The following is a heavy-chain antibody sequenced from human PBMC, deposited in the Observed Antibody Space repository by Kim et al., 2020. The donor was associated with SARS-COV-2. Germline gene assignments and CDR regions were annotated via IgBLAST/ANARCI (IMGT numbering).Heavy chain of an antibody. Sequence: GESLKISCKGSGYSFTSYWIGWVRQMPVKGLEWMGIIHPGDSDVRFSPSFQGQVTISADKSITTAYLQWSTLKASDTATYYCARQGSGYLFYYYGLDVWGQGTTVTVSS. V-gene: IGHV5-51*01. CDR2: IHPGDSDV. D-gene: IGHD5-12*01. CDR3: ARQGSGYLFYYYGLDV. CDR1: GYSFTSYW. J-gene: IGHJ6*02.